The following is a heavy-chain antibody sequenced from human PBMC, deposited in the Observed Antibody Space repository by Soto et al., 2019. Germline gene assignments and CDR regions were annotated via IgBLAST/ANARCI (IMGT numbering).Heavy chain of an antibody. Sequence: QVQLQESGPGLVKPSETLSLTCTVSGASISSYYWSWIRQPAGKGLEWIGRFSTTGSTNYNPSLKSRVTVSVDTAKSQFSLKLHSVTAADTAVYFCARGAYGSGSSPNWFDPWVQGTLVTVSS. CDR3: ARGAYGSGSSPNWFDP. CDR2: FSTTGST. V-gene: IGHV4-4*07. D-gene: IGHD3-10*01. CDR1: GASISSYY. J-gene: IGHJ5*02.